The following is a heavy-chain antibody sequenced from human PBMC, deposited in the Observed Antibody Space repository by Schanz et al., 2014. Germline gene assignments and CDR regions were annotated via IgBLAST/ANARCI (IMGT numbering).Heavy chain of an antibody. J-gene: IGHJ4*02. V-gene: IGHV3-7*03. Sequence: VYLVESGGDLVKPGGSLRLSCAASGFTFSNHALSWVRQAPGKGLEWVANIKQDGSEKYYVDSVKGRFTISRDNSNNTVYLQMNSLRADDTAVYYCAKSKSQLPLFDYWGQGTLVAVSS. CDR3: AKSKSQLPLFDY. D-gene: IGHD2-21*01. CDR2: IKQDGSEK. CDR1: GFTFSNHA.